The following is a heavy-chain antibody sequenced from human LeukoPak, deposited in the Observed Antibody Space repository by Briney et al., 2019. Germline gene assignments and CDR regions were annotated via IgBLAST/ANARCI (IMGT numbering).Heavy chain of an antibody. CDR3: ARGKGGPFKC. Sequence: GRSLRLSCAASGVTFRRYAMHWVRQAPGKGLEWVAAISFDETYKFYADSVKGRFIISRDNSNNTLSLEMSRLRTEDTTVYFCARGKGGPFKCRGQGTLVIVPS. D-gene: IGHD5/OR15-5a*01. CDR2: ISFDETYK. J-gene: IGHJ4*02. CDR1: GVTFRRYA. V-gene: IGHV3-30*15.